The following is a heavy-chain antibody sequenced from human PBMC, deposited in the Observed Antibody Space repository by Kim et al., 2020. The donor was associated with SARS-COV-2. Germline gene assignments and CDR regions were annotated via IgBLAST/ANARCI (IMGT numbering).Heavy chain of an antibody. V-gene: IGHV3-23*01. J-gene: IGHJ3*02. CDR2: IGGSGDSK. CDR1: GFTFRSYA. D-gene: IGHD1-26*01. CDR3: AKAASGSYYSAFDI. Sequence: GGSLRLSCVASGFTFRSYAMSWVRQVPGKGLDGVSVIGGSGDSKYYADSVKGRFTITRDNSKNTLYVQMNSLRAEDTAVYYCAKAASGSYYSAFDIWGQGTMVTVSP.